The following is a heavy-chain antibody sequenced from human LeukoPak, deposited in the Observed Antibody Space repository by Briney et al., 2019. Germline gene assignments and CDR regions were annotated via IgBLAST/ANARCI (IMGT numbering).Heavy chain of an antibody. CDR1: GGSISSSSYY. Sequence: SETLSLTCTVSGGSISSSSYYWGWIRQPPGKGLEWIGSIYYSGSTYYNPSLKSRVTISVDTSKNQFSPKLSSVTAADPAVYYCARQRGYAAPSDYWGQGTLVTVSS. V-gene: IGHV4-39*01. J-gene: IGHJ4*02. CDR3: ARQRGYAAPSDY. D-gene: IGHD6-13*01. CDR2: IYYSGST.